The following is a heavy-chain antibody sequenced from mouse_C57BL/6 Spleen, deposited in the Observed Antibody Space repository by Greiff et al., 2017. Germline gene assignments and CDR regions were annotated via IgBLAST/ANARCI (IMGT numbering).Heavy chain of an antibody. Sequence: QVQLQQPGAELVKPGASVKLSCKASGYTFTSYWMHWVKQRPGQGLEWIGMIHPNSGSTNYNEKFKSKATLTADKSSSTAYMQLSSLTSEDSAVYYCARSDYYGSSYDYYAMDYWGQGTSVTVSS. V-gene: IGHV1-64*01. J-gene: IGHJ4*01. CDR1: GYTFTSYW. D-gene: IGHD1-1*01. CDR3: ARSDYYGSSYDYYAMDY. CDR2: IHPNSGST.